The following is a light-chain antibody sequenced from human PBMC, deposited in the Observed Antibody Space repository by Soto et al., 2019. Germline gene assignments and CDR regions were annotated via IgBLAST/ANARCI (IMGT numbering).Light chain of an antibody. Sequence: QSVLTQPPSASGTPGQRVTISCSGSSCNIGSNTVNWYQQLPGTAPTLLIYSDKQRPSGVPDRFSGSKSGTSASLAISGLQFEDEADYYCAAWDYSLSGDVFGTGTKLTVL. CDR3: AAWDYSLSGDV. V-gene: IGLV1-44*01. J-gene: IGLJ1*01. CDR1: SCNIGSNT. CDR2: SDK.